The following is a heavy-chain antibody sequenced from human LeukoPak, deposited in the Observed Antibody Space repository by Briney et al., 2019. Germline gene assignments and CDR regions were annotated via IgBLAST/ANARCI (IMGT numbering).Heavy chain of an antibody. Sequence: PGGSLRLSCSASGFTFSSYAMHWVRQAPGKGLEYVSAISSNGGSTYYADSVKGRFTISRDNSKNTLYLQMSSLRAEDTAVYYCAREVYGDYDYFDYWGQGTPVTVSS. D-gene: IGHD4-17*01. V-gene: IGHV3-64D*09. J-gene: IGHJ4*02. CDR1: GFTFSSYA. CDR2: ISSNGGST. CDR3: AREVYGDYDYFDY.